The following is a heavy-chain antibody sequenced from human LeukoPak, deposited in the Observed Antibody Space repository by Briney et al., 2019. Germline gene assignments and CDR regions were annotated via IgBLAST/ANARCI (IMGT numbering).Heavy chain of an antibody. CDR1: GGSFSGYY. V-gene: IGHV4-34*01. J-gene: IGHJ4*02. Sequence: PSETLSLTCAVYGGSFSGYYWSWIRQPPGKGLEWIGEINHSGSTNYNPSLKSRVTISVDTSKNQFSLKLSSVTAADTAVYYCARLRRFYYYGSGRQGFDYWGQGTLVTVSS. CDR3: ARLRRFYYYGSGRQGFDY. D-gene: IGHD3-10*01. CDR2: INHSGST.